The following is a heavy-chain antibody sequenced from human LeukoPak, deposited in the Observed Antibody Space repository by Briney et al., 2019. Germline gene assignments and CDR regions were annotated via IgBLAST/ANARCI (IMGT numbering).Heavy chain of an antibody. CDR1: GGSFSGYY. D-gene: IGHD3-10*01. V-gene: IGHV4-59*01. J-gene: IGHJ4*02. CDR3: ARRSRDFEADYFDY. Sequence: SETLSLTCAVYGGSFSGYYWSWIRQPPGKGLEWIGYIYYSGSTNYNPSLKSRVTISVDTSKNQFSLKLSSVTAADTAVYYCARRSRDFEADYFDYWGQGTLVTVSS. CDR2: IYYSGST.